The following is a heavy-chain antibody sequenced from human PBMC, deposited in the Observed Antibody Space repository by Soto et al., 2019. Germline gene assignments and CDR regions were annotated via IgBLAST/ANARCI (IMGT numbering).Heavy chain of an antibody. CDR1: GYTFTSYG. CDR2: ISAYNGNT. V-gene: IGHV1-18*01. CDR3: ARDSTTYGIIVGATNYGMDV. Sequence: QVQLVQSGAEVKKPGASVKVSCKASGYTFTSYGISWVRQAPGLGLEWMGWISAYNGNTNYAQKLQGRVTMTTDTSTSTAYMELRSLRSDDTAVYYCARDSTTYGIIVGATNYGMDVWGQGTTVTVSS. J-gene: IGHJ6*02. D-gene: IGHD1-26*01.